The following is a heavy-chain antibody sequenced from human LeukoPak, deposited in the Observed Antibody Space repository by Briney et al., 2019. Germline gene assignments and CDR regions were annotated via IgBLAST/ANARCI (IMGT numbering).Heavy chain of an antibody. CDR3: AKDPARGYSYGRFDY. Sequence: GGSLRLSCAASGFTFSSYAMSGVRQAPGKGLEWVSGISGSGGSTYYADSVTGRLTISRDNSKNTLYLLMNSLRAEDTAVYYCAKDPARGYSYGRFDYWGQGTLVTVSS. CDR1: GFTFSSYA. CDR2: ISGSGGST. D-gene: IGHD5-18*01. J-gene: IGHJ4*02. V-gene: IGHV3-23*01.